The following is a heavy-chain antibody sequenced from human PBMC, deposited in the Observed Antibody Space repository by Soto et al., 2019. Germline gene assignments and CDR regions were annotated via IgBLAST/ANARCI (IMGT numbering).Heavy chain of an antibody. CDR3: ARETMVRGVIP. J-gene: IGHJ5*02. CDR1: GYSFTSYW. V-gene: IGHV5-51*06. D-gene: IGHD3-10*01. Sequence: GESLKISCKGSGYSFTSYWISWVRQMPGKGLEWMGIIYPGDSDTRYNPSLKSRVTISVDTSKNQFSLKLSSVTAADTAVYYCARETMVRGVIPWGQGTLVTVSS. CDR2: IYPGDSDT.